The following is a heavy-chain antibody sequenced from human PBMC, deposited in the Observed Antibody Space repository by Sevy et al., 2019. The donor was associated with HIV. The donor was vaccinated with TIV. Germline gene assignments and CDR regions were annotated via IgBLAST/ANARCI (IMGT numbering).Heavy chain of an antibody. V-gene: IGHV1-69*06. CDR1: GGTFNMYA. J-gene: IGHJ4*02. Sequence: SVKVSCKSSGGTFNMYAISWVRQAPGQGLEWMGGIIPLSGTPNYAQKFQDRVTMTADKSTKTAYMELRSLTSDDTAMYFCARDPREPHSFFHYWGQGTLVTVSS. CDR2: IIPLSGTP. D-gene: IGHD2-21*01. CDR3: ARDPREPHSFFHY.